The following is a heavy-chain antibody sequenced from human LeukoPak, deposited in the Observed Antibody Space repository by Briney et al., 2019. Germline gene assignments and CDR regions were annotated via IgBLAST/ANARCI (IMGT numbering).Heavy chain of an antibody. CDR2: INPNSGGS. CDR3: ARDGNWGSLRGAFDI. CDR1: GYTFTVYY. J-gene: IGHJ3*02. V-gene: IGHV1-2*02. D-gene: IGHD7-27*01. Sequence: GASVKVSCKASGYTFTVYYLHWVRQAPGQGLEWMGWINPNSGGSNYAQKFQGRVTMTRDTSISTAYMELSRLRSDDTAVYYCARDGNWGSLRGAFDIWGQGTIVTASS.